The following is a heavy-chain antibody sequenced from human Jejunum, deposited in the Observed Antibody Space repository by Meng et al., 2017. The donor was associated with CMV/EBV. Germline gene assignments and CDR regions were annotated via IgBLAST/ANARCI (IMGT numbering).Heavy chain of an antibody. D-gene: IGHD1-26*01. CDR2: INPKTGDT. V-gene: IGHV1-2*02. CDR1: AYPFTDYY. J-gene: IGHJ4*02. CDR3: AKDGGSYLDYYFDY. Sequence: AYPFTDYYVQWVRQAPGQGLEWMGWINPKTGDTNYAQKFQGRVIMTRDMSINTVHMELTRLRSDDTAVYYCAKDGGSYLDYYFDYWGQGTLVTVSS.